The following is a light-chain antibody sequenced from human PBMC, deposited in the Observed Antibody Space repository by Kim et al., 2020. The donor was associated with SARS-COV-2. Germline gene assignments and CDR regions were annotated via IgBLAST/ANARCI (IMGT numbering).Light chain of an antibody. J-gene: IGKJ2*01. CDR2: KAS. V-gene: IGKV1-5*03. CDR1: QSISTL. CDR3: QQYNGYTYT. Sequence: DIQMTQSPSTLSASVGDRVTITCRASQSISTLLAWYQQKPGKAPKLLIYKASSLEGEVPSRFSGSVSGTEFTLTISNLQPDDFATYYCQQYNGYTYTFGQGTKLEI.